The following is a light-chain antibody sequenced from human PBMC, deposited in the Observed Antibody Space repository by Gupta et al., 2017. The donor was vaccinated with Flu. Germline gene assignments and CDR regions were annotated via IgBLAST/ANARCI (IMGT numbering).Light chain of an antibody. Sequence: DIVMTQSPDSLAVSLGERATINCKSSQNILYSSSNKNYLAWYQQKPGHPPKLLIYWASTRESGVPDRFSGSGSGTDFTLTISSLQAEDVAVYYCQQYYSSPNTFGQGTRMEIK. V-gene: IGKV4-1*01. CDR3: QQYYSSPNT. CDR2: WAS. J-gene: IGKJ5*01. CDR1: QNILYSSSNKNY.